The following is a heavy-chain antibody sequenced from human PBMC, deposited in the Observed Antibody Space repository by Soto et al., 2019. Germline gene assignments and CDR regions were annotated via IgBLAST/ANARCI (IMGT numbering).Heavy chain of an antibody. J-gene: IGHJ6*02. CDR1: RYSFTNYW. CDR2: IYPDDSDT. Sequence: GESLKISCQGSRYSFTNYWIGWVRQMPGKGLEWMGIIYPDDSDTKYSPSFQGQVTISTDKSISTAYLQWSNLKASDTARYYCARQARPHYYYYDMDVWGQGTTVTVSS. V-gene: IGHV5-51*01. CDR3: ARQARPHYYYYDMDV.